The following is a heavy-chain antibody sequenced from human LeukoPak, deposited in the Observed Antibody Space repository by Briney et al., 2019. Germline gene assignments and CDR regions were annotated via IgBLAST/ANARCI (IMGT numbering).Heavy chain of an antibody. CDR3: ARTMWGFDY. CDR1: GFAFRDYE. Sequence: GGSLRLSCASSGFAFRDYEMNWVRQAPGKGLEWVSYISSSGSIIYYADSVKGRFTISRDNAKRSLFLQMNSLRVEHTAVYYCARTMWGFDYWGQGTLVTVSS. J-gene: IGHJ4*02. CDR2: ISSSGSII. D-gene: IGHD7-27*01. V-gene: IGHV3-48*03.